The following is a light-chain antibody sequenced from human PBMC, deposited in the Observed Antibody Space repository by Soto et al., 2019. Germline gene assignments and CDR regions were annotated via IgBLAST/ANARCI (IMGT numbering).Light chain of an antibody. V-gene: IGLV2-23*02. CDR1: SSDVGSYNL. CDR3: CSYAGRSTWV. J-gene: IGLJ3*02. CDR2: EVS. Sequence: QSALTQPASVSGSPGQSITISCTGTSSDVGSYNLVSWYQQHPGKAPKLMIYEVSKRPSGVSNRFSGSKSGNTASLTISGLQAEDEADYYCCSYAGRSTWVFGGGTKSPS.